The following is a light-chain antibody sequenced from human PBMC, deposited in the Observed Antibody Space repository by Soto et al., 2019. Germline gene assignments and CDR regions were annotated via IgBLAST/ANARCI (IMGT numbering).Light chain of an antibody. CDR2: YDS. V-gene: IGLV3-21*04. Sequence: SYELTQPPSVSGAPGKTARITSGGNNIGSKSVHWYQQKPGQAPVLVIYYDSDRPSGIPERFSGSNSGNTATLTISRVEAGDEADYYCQVWDSSSDHVVFGGGTQLTVL. J-gene: IGLJ2*01. CDR3: QVWDSSSDHVV. CDR1: NIGSKS.